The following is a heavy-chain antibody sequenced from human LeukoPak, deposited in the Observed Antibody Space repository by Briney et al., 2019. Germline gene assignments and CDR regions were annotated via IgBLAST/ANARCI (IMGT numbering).Heavy chain of an antibody. CDR1: GFTFSSYW. D-gene: IGHD3-22*01. J-gene: IGHJ4*02. CDR2: IKQDGSEK. Sequence: GGSLRLSCAASGFTFSSYWMSWVRQAPGKGLEWVASIKQDGSEKYYVDSVKGRFTISRDNAKNSLYLQMNSLRAEDTAVYYCARDLYRVVVVPHYFDYWGQGTLVTVSS. V-gene: IGHV3-7*01. CDR3: ARDLYRVVVVPHYFDY.